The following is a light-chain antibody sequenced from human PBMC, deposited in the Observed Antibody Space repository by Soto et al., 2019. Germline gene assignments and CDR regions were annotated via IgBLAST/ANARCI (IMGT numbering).Light chain of an antibody. CDR1: SSDDKF. J-gene: IGLJ3*02. CDR2: QAT. Sequence: QSALTQPASVSGSPGQSITISCTGTSSDDKFVSWYQQHPGKAPKLMISQATNRPSGVSDRFSGSKSGNTASPTISGLQADDEADYYCTSYTDNRVWVFGGGTKLTVL. CDR3: TSYTDNRVWV. V-gene: IGLV2-14*01.